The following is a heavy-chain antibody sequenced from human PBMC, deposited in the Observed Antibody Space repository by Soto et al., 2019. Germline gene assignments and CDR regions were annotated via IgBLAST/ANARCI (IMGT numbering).Heavy chain of an antibody. D-gene: IGHD3-16*02. V-gene: IGHV3-66*01. CDR3: ARGKRPRYDYIWGSYRGGDYYYYMDV. Sequence: GGSLRLSCAASGFTVSSNYMSWVRQAPGKGLEWVSVIYSGGSTYYADSVKGRFTISRDNSKNTLYLQMNSLRAEDTAVYYCARGKRPRYDYIWGSYRGGDYYYYMDVWGKGTTVTVSS. J-gene: IGHJ6*03. CDR1: GFTVSSNY. CDR2: IYSGGST.